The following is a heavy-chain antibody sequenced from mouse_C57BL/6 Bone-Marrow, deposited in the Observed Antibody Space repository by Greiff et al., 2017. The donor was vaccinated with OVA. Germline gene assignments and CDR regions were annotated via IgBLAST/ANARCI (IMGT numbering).Heavy chain of an antibody. Sequence: QVQLQQPGAELVKPGASVKLSCKASGYTFTSYWMHWVKQRPGQGLEWIGMIHPNSGSTNYNEKFKSKATLTVDKSSSTAYIQLSSLTSEDSAVYYCAREEITTAPDVWGTGTTVTVSS. J-gene: IGHJ1*03. CDR1: GYTFTSYW. CDR3: AREEITTAPDV. CDR2: IHPNSGST. V-gene: IGHV1-64*01. D-gene: IGHD2-4*01.